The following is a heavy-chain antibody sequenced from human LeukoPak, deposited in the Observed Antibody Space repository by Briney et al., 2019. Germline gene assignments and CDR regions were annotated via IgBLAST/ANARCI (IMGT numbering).Heavy chain of an antibody. V-gene: IGHV4-39*07. Sequence: SETLSLTCTVSGGSISSSTYYWGWIRQPPGKGLEWIGSIYYSGNIYYNPSLKSRVTISGDMSKNQFSLKVNSVTAADTAVYYCARDPSIAAAFDYWGQGTLVTVS. J-gene: IGHJ4*02. CDR2: IYYSGNI. D-gene: IGHD6-13*01. CDR1: GGSISSSTYY. CDR3: ARDPSIAAAFDY.